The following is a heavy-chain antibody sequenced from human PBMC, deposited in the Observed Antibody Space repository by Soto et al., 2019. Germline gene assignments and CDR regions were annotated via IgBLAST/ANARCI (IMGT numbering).Heavy chain of an antibody. CDR3: SSDHTGIEYDAFDI. CDR2: IKSKTDGGTT. CDR1: GFTFSNAW. D-gene: IGHD2-8*02. J-gene: IGHJ3*02. V-gene: IGHV3-15*01. Sequence: GGSLRLSCAASGFTFSNAWMSWVRQAPGKGLEWVGRIKSKTDGGTTDYAAPVKGRFTISRDDSKNTLYLQMNSLKTYYTAVYYCSSDHTGIEYDAFDIWGQGTMVTVSS.